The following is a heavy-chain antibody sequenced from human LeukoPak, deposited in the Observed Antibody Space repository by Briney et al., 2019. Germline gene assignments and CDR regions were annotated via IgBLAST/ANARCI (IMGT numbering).Heavy chain of an antibody. Sequence: PGGSLRLSCAASGFTVGSNYMSWVRQAPGRGLEWVSVMYSSGTTHYADSVKGRFTISRDNSKNTLYLQMNSLRAEDTAVYYCAREIEDDSSGQSGYWGQGTLVTVSS. D-gene: IGHD3-22*01. V-gene: IGHV3-66*01. CDR2: MYSSGTT. CDR3: AREIEDDSSGQSGY. J-gene: IGHJ4*02. CDR1: GFTVGSNY.